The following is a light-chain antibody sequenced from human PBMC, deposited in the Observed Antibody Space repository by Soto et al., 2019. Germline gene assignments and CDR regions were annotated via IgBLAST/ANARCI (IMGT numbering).Light chain of an antibody. CDR1: QGIGNS. CDR2: SAS. Sequence: DIQMTQSPPSLSASVGDRVTITCRASQGIGNSLAWYQQKPGTVPKLLNYSASTLQSGVPSRFSGSGSGTDFTLTISSLQPEDGAAYYCQKYNTVPATFGQGTRLEIK. J-gene: IGKJ5*01. CDR3: QKYNTVPAT. V-gene: IGKV1-27*01.